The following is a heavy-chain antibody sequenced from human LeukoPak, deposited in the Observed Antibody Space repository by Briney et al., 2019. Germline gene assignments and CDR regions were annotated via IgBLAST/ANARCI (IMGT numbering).Heavy chain of an antibody. CDR1: GGSFSGYY. CDR2: IYTSGNT. D-gene: IGHD3-22*01. V-gene: IGHV4-59*10. CDR3: ARCLVVGFDSSGYYSYFDY. Sequence: PSETLSLTCAVYGGSFSGYYWSWIRQPAGKGLEWIGRIYTSGNTNYNPSLKSRVTMSVDTSKNQFSLNLSSVTAADTAVYFCARCLVVGFDSSGYYSYFDYWGQGTLVTVSS. J-gene: IGHJ4*02.